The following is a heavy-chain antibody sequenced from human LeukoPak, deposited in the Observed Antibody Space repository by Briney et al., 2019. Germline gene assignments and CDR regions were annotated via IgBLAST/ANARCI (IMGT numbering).Heavy chain of an antibody. CDR1: GGTFSNYA. V-gene: IGHV1-69*13. CDR2: IIPIFGTA. J-gene: IGHJ4*02. Sequence: SVKVSCKASGGTFSNYAISSVRQAPGQGLEWMGGIIPIFGTANYAQKFQGRVTITADESTSTAYMELSSLRSEDTAVYYCARVLSDGDYDSYFDYWGQGTLVTVSS. D-gene: IGHD4-17*01. CDR3: ARVLSDGDYDSYFDY.